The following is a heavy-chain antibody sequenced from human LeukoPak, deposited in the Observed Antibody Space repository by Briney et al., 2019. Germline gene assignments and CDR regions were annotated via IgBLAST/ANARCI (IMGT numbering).Heavy chain of an antibody. CDR2: IRYDGSNK. Sequence: PGGSLRLSCAASGFTFSDYTMHWVRQAPGKGLEWVAFIRYDGSNKYYADSVKGRFTISRDNSKNTLYLQMNSLRAEDTAVYYCAKDPHAYSSSWYGYWGQGTLVTVSS. CDR1: GFTFSDYT. D-gene: IGHD6-13*01. CDR3: AKDPHAYSSSWYGY. V-gene: IGHV3-30*02. J-gene: IGHJ4*02.